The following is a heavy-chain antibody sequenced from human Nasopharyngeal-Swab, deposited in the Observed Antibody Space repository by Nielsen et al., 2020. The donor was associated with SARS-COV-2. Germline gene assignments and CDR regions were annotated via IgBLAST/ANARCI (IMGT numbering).Heavy chain of an antibody. Sequence: VRQAPGKGLEWVSSISSSSSYIYYADSVKGRFTISRDNAKNSLYLQMNSLRAEDTAVYYCARALSARTTFNCLGPWGQGTLVTVS. CDR3: ARALSARTTFNCLGP. D-gene: IGHD4-17*01. J-gene: IGHJ5*02. V-gene: IGHV3-21*01. CDR2: ISSSSSYI.